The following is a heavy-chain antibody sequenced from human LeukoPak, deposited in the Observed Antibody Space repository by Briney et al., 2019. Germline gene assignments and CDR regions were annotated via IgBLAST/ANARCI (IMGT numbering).Heavy chain of an antibody. CDR2: IYPGGSDT. Sequence: GESLKISCKGSGYSFTSYWIGWVRQMPGKGLEWMGIIYPGGSDTRYSPSFQGQVTISADKSISTAYLQWSSLKASDTAMYYCARGPSGEVVAANWFDPWGQGTLVTVSS. CDR1: GYSFTSYW. D-gene: IGHD2-15*01. CDR3: ARGPSGEVVAANWFDP. V-gene: IGHV5-51*01. J-gene: IGHJ5*02.